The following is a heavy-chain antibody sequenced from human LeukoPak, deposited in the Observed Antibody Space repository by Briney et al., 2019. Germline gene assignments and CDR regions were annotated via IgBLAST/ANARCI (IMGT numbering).Heavy chain of an antibody. J-gene: IGHJ4*02. CDR2: IYHGGST. V-gene: IGHV4-38-2*02. CDR1: GYSISSGYC. Sequence: ETLSLTCTVSGYSISSGYCWGWIRQPPGKGLEWIGSIYHGGSTYYNPSLKSRVTISVDTSKNQFSLKLSSVTAADTAVYYCARVSMVTNFDYWGQGTLVTVSS. D-gene: IGHD2-21*02. CDR3: ARVSMVTNFDY.